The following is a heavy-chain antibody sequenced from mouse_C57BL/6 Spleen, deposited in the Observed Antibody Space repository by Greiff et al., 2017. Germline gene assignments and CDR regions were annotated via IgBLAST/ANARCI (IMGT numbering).Heavy chain of an antibody. D-gene: IGHD1-1*01. V-gene: IGHV5-9*01. CDR3: AMTTVVQAMDY. CDR2: ISGGGGNT. Sequence: DVQLVESGGGLVKPGGSLKLSCAASGFTFSSYTMSWVRQTPEKRLEWVATISGGGGNTYYPDSVKGRFTISRDNAKNTLYPQMSSLRSEDTALYYCAMTTVVQAMDYWGQGTSVTGSS. CDR1: GFTFSSYT. J-gene: IGHJ4*01.